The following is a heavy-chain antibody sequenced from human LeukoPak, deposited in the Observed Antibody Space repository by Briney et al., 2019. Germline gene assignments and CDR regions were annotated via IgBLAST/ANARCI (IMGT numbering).Heavy chain of an antibody. CDR2: INPNSGDT. V-gene: IGHV1-2*06. J-gene: IGHJ1*01. Sequence: ASVKVSCKASGYTFTGYYMHWVRQAPGQGLEWMGRINPNSGDTNYAQKFQGRVTMTRDTSISTAYMELSRLRSDDTAVYYCARGYSSPSPQRYFQHWGQGTLVTVSS. D-gene: IGHD6-6*01. CDR3: ARGYSSPSPQRYFQH. CDR1: GYTFTGYY.